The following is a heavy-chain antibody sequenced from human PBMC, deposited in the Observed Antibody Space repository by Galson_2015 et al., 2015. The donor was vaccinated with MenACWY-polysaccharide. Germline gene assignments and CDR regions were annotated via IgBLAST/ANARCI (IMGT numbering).Heavy chain of an antibody. J-gene: IGHJ4*02. CDR1: GFTFSDYY. CDR2: ISSSGGTI. CDR3: ATHSYGSGSYWFFDY. Sequence: SLRLSCAASGFTFSDYYMSWIRQAPGKGLEWVSYISSSGGTIYYADSVKGRFTISRDNAKNSLYLQMNSLRAEDTAVYYGATHSYGSGSYWFFDYWGQGTLVTVSS. V-gene: IGHV3-11*01. D-gene: IGHD3-10*01.